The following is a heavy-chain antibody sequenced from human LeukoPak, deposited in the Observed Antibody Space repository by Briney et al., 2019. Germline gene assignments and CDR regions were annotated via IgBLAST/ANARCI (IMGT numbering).Heavy chain of an antibody. V-gene: IGHV1-69*05. CDR2: IIPIFGTA. J-gene: IGHJ4*02. D-gene: IGHD3-9*01. CDR1: GGTFNSYA. CDR3: AGIRYFDWLFSFDY. Sequence: GSSVKVSCKASGGTFNSYAISWVRQAPGQGLEWMGGIIPIFGTANYAQKFQGRVTITTDESTSTAYMELSSLRSDDTAVYYCAGIRYFDWLFSFDYWGQGTLVTVSS.